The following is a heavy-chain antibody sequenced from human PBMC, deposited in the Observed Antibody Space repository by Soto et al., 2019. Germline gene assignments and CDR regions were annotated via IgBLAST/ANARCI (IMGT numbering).Heavy chain of an antibody. CDR1: GDSITSYN. V-gene: IGHV4-59*01. J-gene: IGHJ4*02. CDR2: VYSSGST. CDR3: TTRQLGYCSGGSCDQQYYFDY. D-gene: IGHD2-15*01. Sequence: SETLSLTCTVSGDSITSYNWNWLRQPPGKALEWIGHVYSSGSTNYNPSLKSRVTISVDTSRNQFSLKVNSVTAADTAVYYCTTRQLGYCSGGSCDQQYYFDYWGQGTLVTVSS.